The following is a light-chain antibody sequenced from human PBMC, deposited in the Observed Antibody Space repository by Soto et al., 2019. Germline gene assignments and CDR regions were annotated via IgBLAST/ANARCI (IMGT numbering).Light chain of an antibody. J-gene: IGKJ3*01. CDR1: QSVAANY. CDR3: NQYGAAPGT. CDR2: GAS. V-gene: IGKV3-20*01. Sequence: EVVLTQSPGTLSLSPGERATLSCRASQSVAANYLAWYQQKRGQAPRLLIYGASSRATGIPDRFSGSGSGTDFTVTISRLELDYFSGYYCNQYGAAPGTLGPGTKADIK.